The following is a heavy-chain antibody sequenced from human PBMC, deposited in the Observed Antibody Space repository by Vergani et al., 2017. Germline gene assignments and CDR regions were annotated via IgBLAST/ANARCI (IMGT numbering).Heavy chain of an antibody. CDR1: GYTFTSYA. Sequence: QVQLVQCGAEVKKPGASVKVSCKASGYTFTSYAMHWVRQAPGQRLEWMGWINAGNGNTKYSQKIQDRVNITRDPAASTAYMERSSLRSEDTAVDYCARELGNWSFDYWGQGTLVTVAS. D-gene: IGHD1-1*01. CDR2: INAGNGNT. V-gene: IGHV1-3*01. J-gene: IGHJ4*02. CDR3: ARELGNWSFDY.